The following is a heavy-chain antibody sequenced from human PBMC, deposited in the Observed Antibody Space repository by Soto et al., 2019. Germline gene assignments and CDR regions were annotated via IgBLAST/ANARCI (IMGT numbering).Heavy chain of an antibody. J-gene: IGHJ6*02. Sequence: SETLSLTCTVSGGSISSGDYYWSWIRQPPGKGLEWIGYIYYSGSTYYNPSLKSRVTTSVDTSKNQFSLKLSSVTAADTAVYYCARDSSGWYNYYGMDVWGQGTTVTVSS. CDR2: IYYSGST. D-gene: IGHD6-19*01. V-gene: IGHV4-30-4*01. CDR1: GGSISSGDYY. CDR3: ARDSSGWYNYYGMDV.